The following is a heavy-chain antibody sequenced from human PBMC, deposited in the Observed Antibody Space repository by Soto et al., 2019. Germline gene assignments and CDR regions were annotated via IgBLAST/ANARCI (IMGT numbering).Heavy chain of an antibody. V-gene: IGHV1-3*01. J-gene: IGHJ5*02. CDR1: GYTFTSYA. Sequence: QVQLVQSGAEVKKPGASVKVSCKASGYTFTSYAMHWVRQAPGQRLEWMGWINAGNGNTKYSHKFQVRVTITRDTSASTAYMVLSSLRAEDTAVYYCARDVAAANPWGQGTLVTVSS. CDR3: ARDVAAANP. D-gene: IGHD6-13*01. CDR2: INAGNGNT.